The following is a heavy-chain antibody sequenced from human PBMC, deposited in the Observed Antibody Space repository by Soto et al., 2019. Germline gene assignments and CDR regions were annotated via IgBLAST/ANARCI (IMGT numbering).Heavy chain of an antibody. CDR3: ARFPTLNQQLIDY. D-gene: IGHD2-2*01. V-gene: IGHV4-30-4*01. J-gene: IGHJ4*02. Sequence: QVQLQESGPGLVKPSQTLSLTCTVSGGSISSGDYYWSWIRQPPGKGLEWIGYIYYSGSTYYNPSLKRRVTISVDTSKNQFSLKLSSVTAADTAVYYCARFPTLNQQLIDYWGQGTLVTVSS. CDR2: IYYSGST. CDR1: GGSISSGDYY.